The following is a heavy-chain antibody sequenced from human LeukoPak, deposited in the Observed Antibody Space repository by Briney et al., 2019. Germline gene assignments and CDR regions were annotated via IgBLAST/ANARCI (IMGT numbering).Heavy chain of an antibody. Sequence: PGGSLRLSCAASGFNFIRYTMTWVRQAPGKGLEWVSAISGTSTYIFYADSVKGRFTISRDNAGNSLYLQMNSLRAEDTAVYYCAQFRGHYGDYEYYFDYWGQGTLVTVSS. CDR2: ISGTSTYI. J-gene: IGHJ4*02. V-gene: IGHV3-21*01. D-gene: IGHD4-17*01. CDR1: GFNFIRYT. CDR3: AQFRGHYGDYEYYFDY.